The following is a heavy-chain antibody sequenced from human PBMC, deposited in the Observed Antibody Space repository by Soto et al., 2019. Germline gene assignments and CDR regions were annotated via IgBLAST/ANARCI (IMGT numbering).Heavy chain of an antibody. CDR3: ARLQKRITLGGFIPLFY. CDR2: IYYSGST. V-gene: IGHV4-39*01. J-gene: IGHJ4*02. Sequence: SETLSLTCTVSGGSISSSSYYWGWIRQPPGKGLEWIGSIYYSGSTYYNPSLKSRVTISVDTSKNQFSLKLSSVTAADTAVYYCARLQKRITLGGFIPLFYGGQGTLVTVSS. D-gene: IGHD3-16*02. CDR1: GGSISSSSYY.